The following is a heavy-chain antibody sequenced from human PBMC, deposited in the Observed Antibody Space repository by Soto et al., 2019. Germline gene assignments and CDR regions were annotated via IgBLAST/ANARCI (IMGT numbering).Heavy chain of an antibody. J-gene: IGHJ5*02. CDR1: GYTFTGYY. CDR2: INPNSGGT. D-gene: IGHD6-13*01. Sequence: GASVKVSCKASGYTFTGYYMHWVRQAPGQGLECMGWINPNSGGTNYAQKFQGRVTMTRDTSISTAYMELSRLRSDDTAVYYCARVRYRSSWYELDPWGQRTLVTVSS. V-gene: IGHV1-2*02. CDR3: ARVRYRSSWYELDP.